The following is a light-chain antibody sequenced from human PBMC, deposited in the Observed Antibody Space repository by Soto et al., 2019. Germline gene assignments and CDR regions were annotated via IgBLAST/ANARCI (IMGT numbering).Light chain of an antibody. CDR3: QQYDTLPPT. Sequence: IQMTQSPSSLSAFVGDRVTITCQASQDINNYLVWYQQKPGKAPKLLIFEASSLETGVPSRFSGSASGTDFTFTISRLQPEDIATYYCQQYDTLPPTFGQGTKLEIK. J-gene: IGKJ2*01. V-gene: IGKV1-33*01. CDR2: EAS. CDR1: QDINNY.